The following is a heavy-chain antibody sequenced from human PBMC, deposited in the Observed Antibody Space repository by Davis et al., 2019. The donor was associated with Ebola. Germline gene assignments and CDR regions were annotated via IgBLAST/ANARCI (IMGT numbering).Heavy chain of an antibody. Sequence: ESLKISCAASGLIFNNYWMSWIRQPPGKGLEWIGGVNHSGSTNYNPSLKSRVTISVDTSKNQFSLKLSSVTAADTAVYYCARLAPGYYYGMDVWGQGTTVTVSS. J-gene: IGHJ6*02. V-gene: IGHV4-34*01. CDR3: ARLAPGYYYGMDV. CDR1: GLIFNNYW. CDR2: VNHSGST.